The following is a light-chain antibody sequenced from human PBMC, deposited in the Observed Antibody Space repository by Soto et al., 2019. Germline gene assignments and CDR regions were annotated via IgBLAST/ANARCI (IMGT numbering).Light chain of an antibody. CDR1: RSVGSD. J-gene: IGKJ4*01. Sequence: ELVMTQSPATLSVSPGASATLSCRASRSVGSDLAWYQQKPGQAPRLLIYGVSTRATGVPARFSGSGSRTDFTLTISSLQSEDFAVYYCQQYGDWPPITFGGGTKVEIK. CDR3: QQYGDWPPIT. V-gene: IGKV3-15*01. CDR2: GVS.